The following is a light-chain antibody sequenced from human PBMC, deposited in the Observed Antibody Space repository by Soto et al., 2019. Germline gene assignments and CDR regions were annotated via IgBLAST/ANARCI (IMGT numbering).Light chain of an antibody. Sequence: EIQMTQSPSSLSASVGDRVTITCQASQDISRYLNWYQHKPGKAPKLLIYDASNLETRVPSRFSGSGSGTDFTFTISNLQPDDFATYYCQQYNSYWTFGQGTNVDI. CDR3: QQYNSYWT. CDR1: QDISRY. V-gene: IGKV1-33*01. J-gene: IGKJ1*01. CDR2: DAS.